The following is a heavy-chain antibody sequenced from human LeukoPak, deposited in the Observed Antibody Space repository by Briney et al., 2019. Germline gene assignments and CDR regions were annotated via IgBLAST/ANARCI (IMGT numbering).Heavy chain of an antibody. CDR2: IYYSGST. CDR3: ARQRELPATYNWFDP. D-gene: IGHD1-26*01. Sequence: SQTLSLTCTVSGGSISSGSYYWGWIRQPPGKGLEWIGSIYYSGSTYYNPSLKSRVTISVDTSKNQFSLKLSSVTAADTAVYFCARQRELPATYNWFDPWGQGTLVTVSP. J-gene: IGHJ5*02. CDR1: GGSISSGSYY. V-gene: IGHV4-39*01.